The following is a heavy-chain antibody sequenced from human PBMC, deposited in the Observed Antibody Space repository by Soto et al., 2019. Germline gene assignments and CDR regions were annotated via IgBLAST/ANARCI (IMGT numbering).Heavy chain of an antibody. J-gene: IGHJ4*02. V-gene: IGHV3-30*18. CDR3: AKVVFAVADYYFDY. D-gene: IGHD6-19*01. CDR1: GFTFSSYG. Sequence: LRLSCAASGFTFSSYGMHWVRQAPGKGLEWVAVISYDGSNKYYADSVKGRFTISRDNSKNTLYLQMNSLRAEDTAVYYCAKVVFAVADYYFDYWGQGTLVTVSS. CDR2: ISYDGSNK.